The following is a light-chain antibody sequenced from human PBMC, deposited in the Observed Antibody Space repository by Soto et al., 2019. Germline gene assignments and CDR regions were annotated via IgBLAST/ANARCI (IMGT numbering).Light chain of an antibody. J-gene: IGLJ2*01. CDR3: GTWDSSLSAGI. Sequence: QSVLTQPPSVSAAPGQKVTISCSGSSSNIGNNYVSWYRQLPGTAPKLLIYDNNKRPSGIPDRFSASKSGTSATLGITGLQTGDEADYYCGTWDSSLSAGIFGGGTSSPS. V-gene: IGLV1-51*01. CDR1: SSNIGNNY. CDR2: DNN.